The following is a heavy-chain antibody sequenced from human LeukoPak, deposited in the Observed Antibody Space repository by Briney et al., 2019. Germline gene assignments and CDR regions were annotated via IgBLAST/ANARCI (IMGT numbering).Heavy chain of an antibody. CDR3: VTLLYADYPSPHYGMDV. Sequence: PGESLKISCKGSGYSFTNYWIGWVRQMPGKGLEWMGIVYPGDSDTRYSPSFQGQVTISADKSITTAYLQWSSLKASDTAMYYCVTLLYADYPSPHYGMDVWGQGTTVTVSS. D-gene: IGHD4-17*01. J-gene: IGHJ6*02. V-gene: IGHV5-51*01. CDR1: GYSFTNYW. CDR2: VYPGDSDT.